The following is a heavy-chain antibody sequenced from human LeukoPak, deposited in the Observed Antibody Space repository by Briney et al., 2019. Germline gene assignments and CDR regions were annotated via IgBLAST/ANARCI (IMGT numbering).Heavy chain of an antibody. J-gene: IGHJ3*02. Sequence: SGGSLRLSCAASRFSFSNYGMHWVRQAPGEGLEWVAFIRNDGSNKYFADSVKGRFTISGDNSKNTLFLQMNSLRPEDTAVYYCARDLVNIYTTGSTYDAFDIWGQGTMVTVSS. CDR3: ARDLVNIYTTGSTYDAFDI. CDR1: RFSFSNYG. CDR2: IRNDGSNK. D-gene: IGHD1-1*01. V-gene: IGHV3-30*02.